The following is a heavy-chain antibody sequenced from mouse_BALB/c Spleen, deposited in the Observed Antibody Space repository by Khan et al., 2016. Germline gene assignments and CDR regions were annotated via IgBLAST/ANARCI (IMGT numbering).Heavy chain of an antibody. D-gene: IGHD1-1*02. CDR1: GYSITSDYA. J-gene: IGHJ3*01. CDR2: ITYSGST. Sequence: EVQLQESGPGLVKPSQSLSLTCTVTGYSITSDYAWNWIRQFPGNKLEWMGYITYSGSTSYNQSLKSRISITRDTSKNQFFMQLNSVTTEYTSTYYCSRSNYYGDSPAWFAYWGQGTLVTVSA. CDR3: SRSNYYGDSPAWFAY. V-gene: IGHV3-2*02.